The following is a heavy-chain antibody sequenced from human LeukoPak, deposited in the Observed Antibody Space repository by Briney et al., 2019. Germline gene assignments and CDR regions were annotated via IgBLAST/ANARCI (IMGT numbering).Heavy chain of an antibody. CDR3: AKVSSSSWYTAVSWCDP. J-gene: IGHJ5*02. V-gene: IGHV3-23*01. CDR2: ISGSGGST. CDR1: GFIFSSYA. D-gene: IGHD6-13*01. Sequence: GGSLRLSRAASGFIFSSYAMSWVRQAQGKGLEWVSAISGSGGSTYYADSVKGRFTISRDNSKHTLYLQMNSLRAEDTAVYYCAKVSSSSWYTAVSWCDPWGQGTLVTVSS.